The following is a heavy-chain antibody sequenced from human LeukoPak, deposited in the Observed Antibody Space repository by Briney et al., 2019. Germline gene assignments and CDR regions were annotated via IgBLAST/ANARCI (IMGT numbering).Heavy chain of an antibody. J-gene: IGHJ4*02. CDR1: AYTFISYG. CDR3: ARVRDSSGWSEIDY. CDR2: ISAYNGNT. D-gene: IGHD6-19*01. V-gene: IGHV1-18*04. Sequence: ASVKVSCKASAYTFISYGISWVRQAPGQGLEWMGWISAYNGNTNYAQKLQGRVTMTTDTSTSTAYMELRSLRFDDTAVYYCARVRDSSGWSEIDYWGQGTLVTVSS.